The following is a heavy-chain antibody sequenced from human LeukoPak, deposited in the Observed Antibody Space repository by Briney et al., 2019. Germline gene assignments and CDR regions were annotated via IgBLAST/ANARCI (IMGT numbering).Heavy chain of an antibody. CDR2: IIPIFGTA. D-gene: IGHD3-9*01. CDR1: GGTFSSYA. J-gene: IGHJ5*02. Sequence: GSSVKVSCKASGGTFSSYAISWVRQAPGQGLEWMGGIIPIFGTANYAQKFQGRVTITADKSTSTAYMELSSLRSEDTAVYYCARVGNYDITRNWFDPWGQGTLVTVSS. CDR3: ARVGNYDITRNWFDP. V-gene: IGHV1-69*06.